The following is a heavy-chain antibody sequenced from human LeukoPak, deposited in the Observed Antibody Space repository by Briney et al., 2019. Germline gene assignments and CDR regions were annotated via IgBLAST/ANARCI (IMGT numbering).Heavy chain of an antibody. CDR1: GFTFSTHA. D-gene: IGHD3-22*01. Sequence: GGSLRLSCAASGFTFSTHAMSWVRLAPGKGLEWVSAIGGSGGSTYYADSVKGRFTISRDNSKDTLYLQMNSLRVEDTATYYCAKRDSSGSYPYYFDYWGQGTLVTVSS. CDR3: AKRDSSGSYPYYFDY. CDR2: IGGSGGST. J-gene: IGHJ4*02. V-gene: IGHV3-23*01.